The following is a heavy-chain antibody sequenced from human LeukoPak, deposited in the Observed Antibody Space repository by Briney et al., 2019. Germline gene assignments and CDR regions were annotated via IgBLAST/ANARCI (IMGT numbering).Heavy chain of an antibody. J-gene: IGHJ4*02. D-gene: IGHD1-26*01. CDR2: IYHSGST. Sequence: SETLSLTCTVSGYSISSGYYWGWIRQPPGKGLEWIESIYHSGSTYYNPSLKCRVTISVDTSKNQFSLKLSSVTAADTAVYYCASGRSGSYDGPFDYWGQGTLVTVSS. V-gene: IGHV4-38-2*02. CDR3: ASGRSGSYDGPFDY. CDR1: GYSISSGYY.